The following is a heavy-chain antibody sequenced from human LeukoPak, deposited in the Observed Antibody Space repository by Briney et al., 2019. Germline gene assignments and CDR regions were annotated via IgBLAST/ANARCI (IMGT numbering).Heavy chain of an antibody. D-gene: IGHD3-9*01. Sequence: GGSLRLSCAASGFTFSSYAMSWVRQAPGKGLEWVSAISGSGGSTYYADSVKGRFTISRDNSKNTLYLQTNSLRAEDTAVYYCAKHSEDWLLFYWGQGTLVTVSS. CDR3: AKHSEDWLLFY. CDR2: ISGSGGST. CDR1: GFTFSSYA. V-gene: IGHV3-23*01. J-gene: IGHJ4*02.